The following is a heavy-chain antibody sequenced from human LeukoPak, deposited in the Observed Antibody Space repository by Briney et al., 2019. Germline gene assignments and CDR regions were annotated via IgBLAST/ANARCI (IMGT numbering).Heavy chain of an antibody. CDR3: ARGNYGSGSYYVVDFDY. J-gene: IGHJ4*02. V-gene: IGHV4-59*01. Sequence: SETLSLTCSVSNDSIRNYYGSWIRQPPGKALEWIGYISHTGNTNYNPSLKSRLTMSIDTSKNQFSLNLNSVTAADTAVYYCARGNYGSGSYYVVDFDYWGQGTLVTVSS. CDR1: NDSIRNYY. D-gene: IGHD3-10*01. CDR2: ISHTGNT.